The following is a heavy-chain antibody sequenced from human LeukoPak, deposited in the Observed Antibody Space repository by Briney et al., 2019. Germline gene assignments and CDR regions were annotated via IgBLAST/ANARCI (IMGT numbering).Heavy chain of an antibody. D-gene: IGHD4-23*01. Sequence: PGGSLRLSCAVSGFTFSGFWMSWSRQAPGKGLEWVASINSDGSEGYYADVVKGRFTISRDNAKNSLYLQINSLRAEDTAVYYCARRGDGYGGMTARYFQHWGQGTLVTVSS. J-gene: IGHJ1*01. CDR3: ARRGDGYGGMTARYFQH. CDR1: GFTFSGFW. V-gene: IGHV3-7*01. CDR2: INSDGSEG.